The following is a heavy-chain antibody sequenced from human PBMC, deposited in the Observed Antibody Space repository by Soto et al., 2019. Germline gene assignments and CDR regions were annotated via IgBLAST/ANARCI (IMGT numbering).Heavy chain of an antibody. V-gene: IGHV4-59*01. CDR1: GGSINGYY. CDR2: ISKSGST. Sequence: SETLSLTCTVSGGSINGYYWGWIRQPPGKGLEWIGYISKSGSTNYNPALKSRVTISVGTSKNQFSLKLSSVTAADTAVYYCARDWGGGTFDYWGQGTLVTVS. J-gene: IGHJ4*02. D-gene: IGHD3-16*01. CDR3: ARDWGGGTFDY.